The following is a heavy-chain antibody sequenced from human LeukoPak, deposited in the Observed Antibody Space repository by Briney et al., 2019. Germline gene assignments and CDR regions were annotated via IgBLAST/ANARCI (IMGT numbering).Heavy chain of an antibody. CDR1: GYTFTSYG. D-gene: IGHD2-2*01. CDR2: ISAYNGNT. CDR3: ARTQYCSSTSCYYYYYMDV. J-gene: IGHJ6*03. Sequence: ASVKVSCKASGYTFTSYGISWVRQAPGQGLEWMGWISAYNGNTNYAQKLQGRVTMTTDTSTSTAYMEPRSLRSDDTAVYYCARTQYCSSTSCYYYYYMDVWGKGTTVTVSS. V-gene: IGHV1-18*01.